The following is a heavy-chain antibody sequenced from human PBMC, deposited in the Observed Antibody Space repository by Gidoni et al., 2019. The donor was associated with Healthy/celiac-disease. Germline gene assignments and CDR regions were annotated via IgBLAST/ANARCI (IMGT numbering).Heavy chain of an antibody. Sequence: EVQLVESGGGLVQPGRSLRLSCAASGCTFDDDAMHWVRQAPGKGLEWVSGRSWNSGSIGYADSVKGRFTISRDNAKNSLYLQMNSLRAEDTALYYCAGGRRGSGSDIQEFDYWGQGTLVTVSS. V-gene: IGHV3-9*01. CDR3: AGGRRGSGSDIQEFDY. D-gene: IGHD1-26*01. CDR2: RSWNSGSI. CDR1: GCTFDDDA. J-gene: IGHJ4*02.